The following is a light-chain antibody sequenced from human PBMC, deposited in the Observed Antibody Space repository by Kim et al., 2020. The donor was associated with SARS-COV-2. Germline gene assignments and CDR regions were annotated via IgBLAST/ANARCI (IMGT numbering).Light chain of an antibody. J-gene: IGKJ1*01. CDR1: QSISSY. CDR2: AAS. CDR3: QQSYSTPLT. V-gene: IGKV1-39*01. Sequence: ASVGVRVTITCRASQSISSYLNWYQQKPGKAPKLLIYAASSLQSGVPSRFSGSGSGTDFTLTISSLQPEDFASYYCQQSYSTPLTFGQVTKVDIK.